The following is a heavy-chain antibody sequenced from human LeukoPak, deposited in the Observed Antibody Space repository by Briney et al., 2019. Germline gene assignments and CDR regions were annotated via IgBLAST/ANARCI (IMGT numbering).Heavy chain of an antibody. CDR1: GFTVSSNH. Sequence: GGPLRLSCAVSGFTVSSNHMSWVRQAPGKGLEWVSIIYSGGYTFYADSVKGRLTISRDNSKNTLYLQMNSLRAEDTAVYYCARTAAGTFFDYWGQGTLVTVSS. D-gene: IGHD6-13*01. CDR2: IYSGGYT. J-gene: IGHJ4*02. V-gene: IGHV3-53*01. CDR3: ARTAAGTFFDY.